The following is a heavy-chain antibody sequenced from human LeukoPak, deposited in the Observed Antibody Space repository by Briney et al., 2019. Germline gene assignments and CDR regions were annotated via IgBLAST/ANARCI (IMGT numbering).Heavy chain of an antibody. CDR3: VRTYDENPLGWFDP. D-gene: IGHD5-12*01. CDR2: ISINGGST. J-gene: IGHJ5*02. Sequence: GGSLRLSCSASGTAFKTYAMHWVRQPPGKGLYYVSAISINGGSTYYADSVRGRFTISRDNSKNTLYLQMSSLRPDDTAVYYCVRTYDENPLGWFDPWGQGTLVTVSS. CDR1: GTAFKTYA. V-gene: IGHV3-64D*06.